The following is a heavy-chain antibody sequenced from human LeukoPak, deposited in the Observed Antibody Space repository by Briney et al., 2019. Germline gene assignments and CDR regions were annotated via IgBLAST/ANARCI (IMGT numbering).Heavy chain of an antibody. J-gene: IGHJ4*02. CDR3: AKRTSGFCSSTSCYGHDF. V-gene: IGHV3-23*01. Sequence: GGSLRLSCAASGFTVSSNYMTWVRQAPGKGLEWVSAISGSGGSTYYADSVEGRFTISRDNSKNTLYLQMSSLRAEDTAVYYCAKRTSGFCSSTSCYGHDFWGQGTLVTVSS. CDR1: GFTVSSNY. D-gene: IGHD2-2*03. CDR2: ISGSGGST.